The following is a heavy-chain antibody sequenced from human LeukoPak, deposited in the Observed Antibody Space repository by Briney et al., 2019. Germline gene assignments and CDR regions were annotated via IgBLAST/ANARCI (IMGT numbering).Heavy chain of an antibody. CDR2: INPNSGGT. D-gene: IGHD2-2*01. CDR3: ARDRQIVVVPAASAELDY. J-gene: IGHJ4*02. Sequence: GASVKVSCKASGYTFTGYYMHWVRQAPGQGLEWMGWINPNSGGTNYAQKFQGRVTMTRDTSISTAYMELSRLRSDDTAVYYCARDRQIVVVPAASAELDYWGQGTLVTVSS. CDR1: GYTFTGYY. V-gene: IGHV1-2*02.